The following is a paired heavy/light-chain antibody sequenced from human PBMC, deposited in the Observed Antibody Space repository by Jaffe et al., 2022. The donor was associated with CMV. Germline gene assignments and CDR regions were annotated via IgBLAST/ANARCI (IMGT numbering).Heavy chain of an antibody. J-gene: IGHJ4*02. D-gene: IGHD5-18*01. Sequence: EVQLVESGGGLVPPGGSLRLSCSASGFSFSNSAMHWVRQAPGKGLEYVSAISSSGGSTHYADSVKDRFTISRDNSKNTLYLQMSSLRAEDTALYYCVKTTAPYNNGYFDYWGQGTLVTVSS. CDR1: GFSFSNSA. V-gene: IGHV3-64D*08. CDR2: ISSSGGST. CDR3: VKTTAPYNNGYFDY.
Light chain of an antibody. Sequence: DIQMTQSPSSLSASVGDRVTITCQASQDISNYLNWYQQKAGKAPNLLIYGASNLETGVPSRFSGSGSGTDFTFTISSLQPEDIATYYCQQYDNSWTFGQGTKVEIK. CDR1: QDISNY. V-gene: IGKV1-33*01. CDR3: QQYDNSWT. CDR2: GAS. J-gene: IGKJ1*01.